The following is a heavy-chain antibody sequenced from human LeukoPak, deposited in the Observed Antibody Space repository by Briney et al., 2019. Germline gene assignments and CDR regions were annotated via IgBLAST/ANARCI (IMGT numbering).Heavy chain of an antibody. J-gene: IGHJ5*02. Sequence: PSETLSLTCAVPGYSISSGYYWGWIRQPPGKGLEWIGSIYHSGSTYYNPSLKSRVTISVDTSKNQFSLKLSSVTAADTAVYYCARRGAAAGKVFDPWGQGTLVTVSS. CDR1: GYSISSGYY. CDR3: ARRGAAAGKVFDP. D-gene: IGHD6-13*01. CDR2: IYHSGST. V-gene: IGHV4-38-2*01.